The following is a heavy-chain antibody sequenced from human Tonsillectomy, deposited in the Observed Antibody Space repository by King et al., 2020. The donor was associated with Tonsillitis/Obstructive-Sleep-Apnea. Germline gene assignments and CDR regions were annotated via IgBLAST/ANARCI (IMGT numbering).Heavy chain of an antibody. Sequence: VQLVESGGGLVQPGGSLRLTCAASGFTFSDHYMDWVRQAPGKGLEWVGRSRNKANSYTTEYAAPVKGRFTISRDDSKNSLYLKMNSLKTEDTAVYYCARHSSDYYGKCKSTGLDYWGQGTLVTVSS. V-gene: IGHV3-72*01. D-gene: IGHD3-22*01. CDR1: GFTFSDHY. CDR2: SRNKANSYTT. CDR3: ARHSSDYYGKCKSTGLDY. J-gene: IGHJ4*02.